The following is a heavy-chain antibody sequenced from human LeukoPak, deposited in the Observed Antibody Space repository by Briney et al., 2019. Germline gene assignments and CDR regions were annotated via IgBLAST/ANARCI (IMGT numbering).Heavy chain of an antibody. CDR2: IWYDGSNK. CDR1: GFSFSNYG. V-gene: IGHV3-33*01. Sequence: PGGSLRLSCAASGFSFSNYGMHWVRQAPGEGLEWVAVIWYDGSNKYYADSVEGRFTISRDNSKNTLYVQMSSLRAEDTAVYYCARSNNGGWGYCDYWGQGSLVTVSS. J-gene: IGHJ4*02. D-gene: IGHD3-16*01. CDR3: ARSNNGGWGYCDY.